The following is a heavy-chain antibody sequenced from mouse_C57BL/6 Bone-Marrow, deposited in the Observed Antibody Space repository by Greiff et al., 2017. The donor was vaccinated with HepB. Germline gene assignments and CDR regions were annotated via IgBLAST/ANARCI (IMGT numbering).Heavy chain of an antibody. CDR2: ILPSIGRT. CDR3: ARANYGSLLAY. Sequence: VQLQESGSELRSPGSSVKLSCKDFDSEVFPIAYMSWVRQKPGHGSEWIGGILPSIGRTIYGEKFEDKATLDADTLSNTAYLELNSLTSEDSAIYYCARANYGSLLAYWGQGTLVTVSA. J-gene: IGHJ3*01. V-gene: IGHV15-2*01. D-gene: IGHD1-1*01. CDR1: DSEVFPIAY.